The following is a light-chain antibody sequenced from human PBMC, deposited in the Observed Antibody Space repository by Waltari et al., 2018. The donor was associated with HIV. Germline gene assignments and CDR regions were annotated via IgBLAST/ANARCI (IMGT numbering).Light chain of an antibody. Sequence: QSALTQPASVSGSPGQSITLSCTGTSSDIGIYNVVSWYQQHPNIAPKLLIYEVSKRPSGVSARFSASKSGNTVSLTISGLQADDEADYYCCSYAASSTSPMVFGTGTKVTVL. V-gene: IGLV2-23*02. CDR1: SSDIGIYNV. CDR3: CSYAASSTSPMV. CDR2: EVS. J-gene: IGLJ1*01.